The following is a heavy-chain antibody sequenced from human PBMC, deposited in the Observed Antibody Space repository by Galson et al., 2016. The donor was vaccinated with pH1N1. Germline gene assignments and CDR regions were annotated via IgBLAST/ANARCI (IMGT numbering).Heavy chain of an antibody. CDR1: GFTFSSCG. Sequence: SLRLSCAASGFTFSSCGIYWVRQAPGKGLEWVGNILYNGNDKYYADSVKGRFTISRDSSMTTVHLQMISVTVGDTAVYFCARDESGYGDSFPDVFDIWGQGKMVTVSS. V-gene: IGHV3-30*12. D-gene: IGHD4-17*01. J-gene: IGHJ3*02. CDR3: ARDESGYGDSFPDVFDI. CDR2: ILYNGNDK.